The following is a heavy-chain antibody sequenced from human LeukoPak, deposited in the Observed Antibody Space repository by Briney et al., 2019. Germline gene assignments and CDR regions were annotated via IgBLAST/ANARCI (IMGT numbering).Heavy chain of an antibody. CDR1: GYTFTDYY. D-gene: IGHD6-19*01. V-gene: IGHV1-2*02. CDR2: INPNSGGT. J-gene: IGHJ4*02. CDR3: ARAIAVVDY. Sequence: ASVKVSCKASGYTFTDYYIHWVRQAPGQGLEWMGWINPNSGGTNSAQKFQGMVTMTKDTSISTAYMELSRLRSDDTAVYFCARAIAVVDYWGQGTLVTVSS.